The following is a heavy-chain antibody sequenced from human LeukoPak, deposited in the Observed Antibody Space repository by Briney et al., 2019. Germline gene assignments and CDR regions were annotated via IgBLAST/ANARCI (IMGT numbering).Heavy chain of an antibody. Sequence: GGSLRLSCAASGFTFGSYSMNWVRQAPGKGLEWVSSISTSSDYIYYADSVKGRFTISRDNAENSLFLQVNSLRAEDTAVYYCASSMGIATRPYYFHSWGQGTLVTVSS. J-gene: IGHJ4*02. CDR3: ASSMGIATRPYYFHS. D-gene: IGHD6-6*01. V-gene: IGHV3-21*01. CDR2: ISTSSDYI. CDR1: GFTFGSYS.